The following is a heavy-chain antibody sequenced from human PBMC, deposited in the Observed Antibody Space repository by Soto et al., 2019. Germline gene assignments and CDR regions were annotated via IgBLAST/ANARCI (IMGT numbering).Heavy chain of an antibody. D-gene: IGHD3-3*01. J-gene: IGHJ4*02. CDR3: ARRGTLGYYDFWSGYYTGPHFDY. CDR1: GGSFSGYC. Sequence: SETLSLTCAVYGGSFSGYCWSWIRQPPGKGLEWIGEINHSGSTNYNPSLKSRVTISVDTSKNQFSLRLSSVTAADTAVYYCARRGTLGYYDFWSGYYTGPHFDYWGQGTPVTVSS. V-gene: IGHV4-34*01. CDR2: INHSGST.